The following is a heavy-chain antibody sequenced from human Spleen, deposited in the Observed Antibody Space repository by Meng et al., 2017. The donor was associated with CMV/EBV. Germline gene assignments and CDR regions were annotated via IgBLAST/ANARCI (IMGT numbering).Heavy chain of an antibody. V-gene: IGHV3-11*04. Sequence: GESLKISCTVSGLTYSDAYMNWIRQAPGKGLEWLSSISSSGATITYADSVKGRFTISRDNAKNSLYLQMNSLRAEDTAVYYCARTRLRDVFDIWGQGTMVTVSS. J-gene: IGHJ3*02. D-gene: IGHD4-17*01. CDR3: ARTRLRDVFDI. CDR2: ISSSGATI. CDR1: GLTYSDAY.